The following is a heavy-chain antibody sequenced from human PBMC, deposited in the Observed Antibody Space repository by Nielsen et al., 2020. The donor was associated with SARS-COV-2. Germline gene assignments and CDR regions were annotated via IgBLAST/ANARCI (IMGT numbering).Heavy chain of an antibody. CDR2: ISGSGGST. CDR3: AKRDLSYYYYYMDV. CDR1: GFTFSSYA. D-gene: IGHD3-16*02. Sequence: GESLKISCAASGFTFSSYAMSWVRQAPGKGLEWVSAISGSGGSTYYADSVKGRFTISRDNSKNTLYLQMNSLRAEDTAVYYCAKRDLSYYYYYMDVWGKGTTVTVSS. V-gene: IGHV3-23*01. J-gene: IGHJ6*03.